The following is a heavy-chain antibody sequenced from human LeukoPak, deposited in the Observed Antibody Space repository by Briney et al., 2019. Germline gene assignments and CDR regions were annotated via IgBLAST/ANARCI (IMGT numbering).Heavy chain of an antibody. J-gene: IGHJ4*02. CDR3: ARREMATISVDY. V-gene: IGHV4-59*11. Sequence: SETLSLTCSFSGDSISSHYWSWIRQPPGKGLEWIGYISYSGTTNYGPSLKSRVTISVDTSKNQFSLKLISVTAAGTAVYYCARREMATISVDYWGQGTRV. D-gene: IGHD5-24*01. CDR2: ISYSGTT. CDR1: GDSISSHY.